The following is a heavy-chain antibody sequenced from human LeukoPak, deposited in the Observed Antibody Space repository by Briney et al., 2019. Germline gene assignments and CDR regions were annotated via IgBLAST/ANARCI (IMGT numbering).Heavy chain of an antibody. CDR2: ISGSTSYI. Sequence: GGSLRLSCAASRFTFSSYNINWVGQAPGKGLEWVSSISGSTSYITYADSVKGRLTISRDNVKNSLYLQMSSLRAEDTAVYYCARGSIPTYYYAMDVWGQGTTVTVSS. D-gene: IGHD3-3*02. J-gene: IGHJ6*02. CDR1: RFTFSSYN. CDR3: ARGSIPTYYYAMDV. V-gene: IGHV3-21*01.